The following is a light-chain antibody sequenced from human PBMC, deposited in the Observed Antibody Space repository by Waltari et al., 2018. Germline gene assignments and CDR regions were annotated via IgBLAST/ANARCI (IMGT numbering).Light chain of an antibody. CDR1: QTFVHSDGSTY. CDR3: GQGTKVPYS. J-gene: IGKJ2*03. V-gene: IGKV2-30*02. Sequence: DVVMTQSPPSLPITPGQPASISCRSSQTFVHSDGSTYLSWYQQKPGQPPRLLIYKVSNRASGVPDRFSGSGAGTDFTLKISRMEAEDVGVYYCGQGTKVPYSFGQGTKVDIK. CDR2: KVS.